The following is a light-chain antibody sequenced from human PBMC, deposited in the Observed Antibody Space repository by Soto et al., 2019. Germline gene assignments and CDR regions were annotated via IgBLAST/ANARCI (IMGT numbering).Light chain of an antibody. Sequence: EIVMTQSPATLSVSPGERATLSCRASQSVSGNLAWYQQQPGQAPRLLIYGASTMATGIPARFSGSGSGTEFTLTISSLQSEDFAVYYCQQYNNWPPLTFGGGTKVEIK. CDR1: QSVSGN. V-gene: IGKV3-15*01. J-gene: IGKJ4*01. CDR2: GAS. CDR3: QQYNNWPPLT.